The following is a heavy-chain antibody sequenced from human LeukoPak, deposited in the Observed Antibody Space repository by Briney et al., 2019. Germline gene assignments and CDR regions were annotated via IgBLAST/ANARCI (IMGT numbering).Heavy chain of an antibody. J-gene: IGHJ4*02. D-gene: IGHD1-26*01. CDR3: ARRSDSGSCDD. V-gene: IGHV1-18*01. Sequence: ASVKVSCKASGYTFPSYDFTWVRQAPGQGLEWMGWISAYNGNTNYAQKVQGRVTMTTDTSTSTAYMELRSLRSDDTAVYYCARRSDSGSCDDWGQGTLVTVSS. CDR2: ISAYNGNT. CDR1: GYTFPSYD.